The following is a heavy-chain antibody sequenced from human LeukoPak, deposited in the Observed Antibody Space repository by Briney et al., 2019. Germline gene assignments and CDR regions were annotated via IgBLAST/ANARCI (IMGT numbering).Heavy chain of an antibody. CDR3: AREKGPNTVPSGGNWFDP. CDR2: IYYSGST. D-gene: IGHD4-17*01. V-gene: IGHV4-31*03. CDR1: GGSISSGGYY. J-gene: IGHJ5*02. Sequence: PSETLSLTCTVSGGSISSGGYYWSWIRQHPGKGLEWIGYIYYSGSTYYNPSLKSRVTISVDTSKNQFSLKLSSVTAADTAVYYCAREKGPNTVPSGGNWFDPWGQGTLVTVSS.